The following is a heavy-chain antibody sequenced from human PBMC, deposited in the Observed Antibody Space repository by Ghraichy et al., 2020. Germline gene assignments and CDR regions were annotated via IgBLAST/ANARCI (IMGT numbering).Heavy chain of an antibody. V-gene: IGHV3-43*01. J-gene: IGHJ6*02. CDR1: GFTFEDYS. CDR3: ARDLFRGDGYNFIYYSGMDV. D-gene: IGHD5-24*01. CDR2: ISWDGEIT. Sequence: GESLNISCAASGFTFEDYSMHWVRQAPGKGLEWVSLISWDGEITYYAESVKGRFTISRDNSKNSLYLQMNSLKSEDTALHYCARDLFRGDGYNFIYYSGMDVWGQGTTVTVSS.